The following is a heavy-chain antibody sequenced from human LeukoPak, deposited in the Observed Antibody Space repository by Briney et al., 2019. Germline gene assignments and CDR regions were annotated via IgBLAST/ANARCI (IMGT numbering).Heavy chain of an antibody. CDR2: ISASGAST. Sequence: GGSLRLSCAASGFTFSSYAMSWVRQAPGKGLEWVSGISASGASTYYADSVKRRFTISRDNSKNTLYLQMNSLRADDTAVYYCAGDYDSWRGNTPEPNGAMDWGQGTVVTVSS. V-gene: IGHV3-23*01. D-gene: IGHD3-3*01. CDR1: GFTFSSYA. CDR3: AGDYDSWRGNTPEPNGAMD. J-gene: IGHJ4*02.